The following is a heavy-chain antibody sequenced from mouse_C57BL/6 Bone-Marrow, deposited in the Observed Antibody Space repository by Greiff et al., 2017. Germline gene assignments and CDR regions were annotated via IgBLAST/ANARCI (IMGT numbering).Heavy chain of an antibody. J-gene: IGHJ4*01. Sequence: QVQLQQSGAELVKPGASVKLSCKASGYTFTSYWMHWVKQRPGQGLEWIGMIHPNSGSTNYNEKFKSKATLTVDKSSSTAYMQLSSLTSEDSAVYYCTRSSSCRYYARDYWGQGTSVTVAS. CDR3: TRSSSCRYYARDY. CDR2: IHPNSGST. CDR1: GYTFTSYW. D-gene: IGHD1-1*01. V-gene: IGHV1-64*01.